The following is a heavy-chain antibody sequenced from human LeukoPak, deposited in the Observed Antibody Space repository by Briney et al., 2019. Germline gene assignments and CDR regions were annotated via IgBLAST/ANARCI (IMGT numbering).Heavy chain of an antibody. J-gene: IGHJ3*02. CDR1: GGSISSYY. CDR2: IYYSGST. D-gene: IGHD6-13*01. V-gene: IGHV4-59*01. CDR3: ARAPIAAARYAFDI. Sequence: SETLSLTCTVSGGSISSYYWSWIRQPPGKGLEWIGYIYYSGSTNYNPSHKSRVTISVDTSKNQFSLKLSSVTAADTAVYYCARAPIAAARYAFDIWGQGTMVTVSS.